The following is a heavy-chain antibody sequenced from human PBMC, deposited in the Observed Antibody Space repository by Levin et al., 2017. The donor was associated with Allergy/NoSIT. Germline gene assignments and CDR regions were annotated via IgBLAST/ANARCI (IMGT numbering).Heavy chain of an antibody. J-gene: IGHJ6*02. Sequence: KISCKASGYTFTSYYMHWVRQAPGQGLEWMGIINPSGGSTSYAQKFQGRVTMTRDMSTSTVYMELSSLRSEDTAVYYCARVGTLLWFGELELEYGMDVWGQGTTVTVSS. CDR2: INPSGGST. D-gene: IGHD3-10*01. CDR3: ARVGTLLWFGELELEYGMDV. V-gene: IGHV1-46*01. CDR1: GYTFTSYY.